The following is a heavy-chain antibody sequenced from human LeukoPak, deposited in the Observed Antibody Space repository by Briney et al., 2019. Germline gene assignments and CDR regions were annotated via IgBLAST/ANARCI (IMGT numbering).Heavy chain of an antibody. Sequence: GGSLRLSCAASGFTFSSYAMSWVRQAPGKGLEWVSAISGSGGSTYYADSVKGRFTISRDNSKNTLYLQMNSLRAEDTAVYYCAKVPVFSLTISEVVTDDAFDIWGQGTIVAVSS. CDR3: AKVPVFSLTISEVVTDDAFDI. CDR1: GFTFSSYA. V-gene: IGHV3-23*01. J-gene: IGHJ3*02. D-gene: IGHD3-3*01. CDR2: ISGSGGST.